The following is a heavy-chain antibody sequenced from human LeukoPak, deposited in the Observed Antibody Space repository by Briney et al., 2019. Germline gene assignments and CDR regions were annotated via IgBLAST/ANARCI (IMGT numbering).Heavy chain of an antibody. CDR2: ISTSGNT. CDR3: ARDVDYGDYEPVRWFDP. D-gene: IGHD4-17*01. Sequence: PSETLSLTCSVSGDSISSGTYYWNWIRQPAGKGLEWIGRISTSGNTNYNPSLKNRVTISLDTSKNQFSLKLSSVTAADTAVYYCARDVDYGDYEPVRWFDPWGQGTLVTVSS. J-gene: IGHJ5*02. V-gene: IGHV4-61*02. CDR1: GDSISSGTYY.